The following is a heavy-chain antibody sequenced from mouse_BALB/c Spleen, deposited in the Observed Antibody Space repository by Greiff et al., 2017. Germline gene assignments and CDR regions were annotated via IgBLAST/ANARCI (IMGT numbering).Heavy chain of an antibody. CDR2: IYPGNVNT. D-gene: IGHD2-1*01. CDR1: GYTFTSYY. V-gene: IGHV1S56*01. CDR3: ARWGVYYGTPMDY. J-gene: IGHJ4*01. Sequence: VQLQQSGPELVKPGASVRISCKASGYTFTSYYIHWVKQRPGQGLEWIGWIYPGNVNTKYNEKFKGKATLTADKSSSTAYMQLSSLTSEDSAVYFCARWGVYYGTPMDYWGQGTSVTVSS.